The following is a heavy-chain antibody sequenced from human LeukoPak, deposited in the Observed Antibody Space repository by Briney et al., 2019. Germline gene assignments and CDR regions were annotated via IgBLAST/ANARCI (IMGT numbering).Heavy chain of an antibody. J-gene: IGHJ3*02. Sequence: GRSLRLSCAVSGFTFDDYAMHWVRQAPGKGLEWVSGISWNSGSIGYADSVKGRFTISRDNAKNSLYLQMNSLRAEDMALYYCAKVSSSWSRDVAFDIWGQGTMVTVSS. CDR1: GFTFDDYA. V-gene: IGHV3-9*03. CDR3: AKVSSSWSRDVAFDI. D-gene: IGHD6-6*01. CDR2: ISWNSGSI.